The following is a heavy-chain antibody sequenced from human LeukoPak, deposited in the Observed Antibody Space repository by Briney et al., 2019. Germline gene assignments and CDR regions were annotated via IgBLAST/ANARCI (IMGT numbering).Heavy chain of an antibody. J-gene: IGHJ4*02. CDR2: IYYSGST. CDR3: ARGPYYYDSSGYSTLDY. V-gene: IGHV4-59*01. Sequence: SETLSLTCTVSGGSISSYYWSWLRQPPGKGLEWIGYIYYSGSTNYNPSLKSRVTISVDTSKNQFSLKLSSVTAADTAVYYCARGPYYYDSSGYSTLDYWGQGTLVTVSS. CDR1: GGSISSYY. D-gene: IGHD3-22*01.